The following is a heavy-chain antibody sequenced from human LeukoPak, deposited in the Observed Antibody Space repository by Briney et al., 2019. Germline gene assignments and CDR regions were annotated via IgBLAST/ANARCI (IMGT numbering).Heavy chain of an antibody. CDR2: INTNTGNP. Sequence: ASVKVSCKASGYTFTNYAMNWVRQAPGQGLEWMGWINTNTGNPTYAQGFTGRFVFSLDTSVTTAYLQISGLKAEDTAVYYCARGEDTIFGVARRGFDYWGQGTLVTVSS. J-gene: IGHJ4*02. CDR3: ARGEDTIFGVARRGFDY. V-gene: IGHV7-4-1*02. CDR1: GYTFTNYA. D-gene: IGHD3-3*01.